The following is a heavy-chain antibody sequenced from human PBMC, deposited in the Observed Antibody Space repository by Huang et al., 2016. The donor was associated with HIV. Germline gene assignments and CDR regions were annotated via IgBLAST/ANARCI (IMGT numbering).Heavy chain of an antibody. CDR2: LRPVFESP. D-gene: IGHD4-4*01. Sequence: QVQLLQSGAEVKKPGSSVKVSCKASGGPFRSYSIAWVRQAPGQGLEWRARLRPVFESPNYAQKLQGRVRGTADESTSTVYMELRDLRPDDTAVYFCARGSLEYSVSSSLDYWGQGTHVTVSS. CDR1: GGPFRSYS. V-gene: IGHV1-69*13. CDR3: ARGSLEYSVSSSLDY. J-gene: IGHJ4*02.